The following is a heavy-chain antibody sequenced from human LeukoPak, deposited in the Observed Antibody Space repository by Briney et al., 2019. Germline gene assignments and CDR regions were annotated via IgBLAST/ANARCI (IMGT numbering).Heavy chain of an antibody. V-gene: IGHV1-18*01. CDR2: ISAYSGNT. CDR3: ARGGITIFGVAYYYYGMDV. D-gene: IGHD3-3*01. J-gene: IGHJ6*02. Sequence: ASVKVSCKASGYTFTSYGISWVRQAPGQGLEWMGWISAYSGNTNYAQKFQGRVTITADESTSTAYMELSSLRSEDTAVYYCARGGITIFGVAYYYYGMDVWGQGTTVTVSS. CDR1: GYTFTSYG.